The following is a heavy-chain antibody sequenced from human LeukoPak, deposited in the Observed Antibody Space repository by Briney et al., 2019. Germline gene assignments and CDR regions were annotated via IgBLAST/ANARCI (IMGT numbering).Heavy chain of an antibody. CDR2: IYYSGST. D-gene: IGHD5-18*01. V-gene: IGHV4-59*01. J-gene: IGHJ3*02. Sequence: SETLSLTCTVSGGSISSYYWSWIRQPPGKGLEWIGYIYYSGSTNYNPSLKSRVTISVDTSNNQFSLKLSSVTAADTAVYYCARGRDTAADAFDIWGQGTMVTVSS. CDR1: GGSISSYY. CDR3: ARGRDTAADAFDI.